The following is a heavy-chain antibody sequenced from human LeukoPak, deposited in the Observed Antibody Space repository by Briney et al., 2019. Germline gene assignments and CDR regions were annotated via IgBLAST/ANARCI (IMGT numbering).Heavy chain of an antibody. V-gene: IGHV1-18*01. J-gene: IGHJ6*03. Sequence: GASVKVSCKTSGYTFSSFGISWVRQAPGQGLEWMAWISAYNGNTNYAQKFRGRVTGTIDTSTTTTYMELRSLRSDDTAVYYCTRDPPVGPSYYYYMDVWGKGTTVTVSS. CDR2: ISAYNGNT. CDR3: TRDPPVGPSYYYYMDV. CDR1: GYTFSSFG. D-gene: IGHD1-26*01.